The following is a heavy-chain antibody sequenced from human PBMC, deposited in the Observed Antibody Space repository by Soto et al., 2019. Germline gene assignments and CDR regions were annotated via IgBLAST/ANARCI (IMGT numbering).Heavy chain of an antibody. V-gene: IGHV1-3*01. CDR3: TREYTSGWYSFDY. Sequence: QVQLVQSGAEVKKPVASVKVSCTASGYTFTTYAVHWVRQAPGQRLEWMGWLNAGTGNTRYSKNLQGRVTITRDTSATTAYMELSSLISEDTSVYYCTREYTSGWYSFDYWGLGTLVTVSS. J-gene: IGHJ4*02. CDR2: LNAGTGNT. D-gene: IGHD6-19*01. CDR1: GYTFTTYA.